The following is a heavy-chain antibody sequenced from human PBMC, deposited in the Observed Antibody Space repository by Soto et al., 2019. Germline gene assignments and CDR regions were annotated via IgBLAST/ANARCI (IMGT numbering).Heavy chain of an antibody. Sequence: QVQLVESGGGVVQPGRSLRLSCAASGFTFSGHGMHWVRQAPGKGLEWVAVIWYDGRNKYYADSVKGRFTISRDNAQNTLYCQMNSLRAEDRAVYYCARDGGSIFGVEGYGMDVWGQGTTVTVSS. J-gene: IGHJ6*02. V-gene: IGHV3-33*01. CDR3: ARDGGSIFGVEGYGMDV. CDR2: IWYDGRNK. CDR1: GFTFSGHG. D-gene: IGHD3-3*01.